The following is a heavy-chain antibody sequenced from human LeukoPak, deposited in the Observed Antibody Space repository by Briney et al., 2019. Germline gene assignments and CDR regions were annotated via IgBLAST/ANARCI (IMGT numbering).Heavy chain of an antibody. CDR2: VFYTGST. CDR3: ARHVGDYFDS. J-gene: IGHJ4*02. CDR1: GGSVDTFY. D-gene: IGHD1-26*01. Sequence: SETLSLTCSVSGGSVDTFYWTWIRQPPGKGLDWLGHVFYTGSTNYNSSLQDRISISIDMSKNQFSLTLTSVTAADTAFYYCARHVGDYFDSWGQGILVTVSS. V-gene: IGHV4-59*08.